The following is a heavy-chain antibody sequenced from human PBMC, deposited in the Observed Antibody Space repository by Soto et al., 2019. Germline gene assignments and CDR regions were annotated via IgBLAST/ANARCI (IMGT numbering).Heavy chain of an antibody. D-gene: IGHD3-10*01. J-gene: IGHJ4*02. CDR1: GGTFSSYT. Sequence: ASVKVSCKASGGTFSSYTISWVRQAPGQGLEWMGGIIPILGIANYAQKFQGRVTITADKSTSTAYMELSSLRSEDTAVYYCARDGSGSYYGYWGQGTLVTVSS. V-gene: IGHV1-69*10. CDR2: IIPILGIA. CDR3: ARDGSGSYYGY.